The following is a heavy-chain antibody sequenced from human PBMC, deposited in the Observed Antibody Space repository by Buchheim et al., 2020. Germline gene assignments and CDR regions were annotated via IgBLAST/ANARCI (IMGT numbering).Heavy chain of an antibody. CDR2: IYYSGST. CDR3: ARGDPVGTSHYDY. J-gene: IGHJ4*02. D-gene: IGHD2-15*01. CDR1: GGSISSSSYY. V-gene: IGHV4-39*07. Sequence: QLQLQESGPGLVKPSETLSLTCTVSGGSISSSSYYWGWIRQPPGKGLEWIGSIYYSGSTYYNPSLKSRVPISVDTSQNQFSLKLSSVTAADTAVYYCARGDPVGTSHYDYWGQGTL.